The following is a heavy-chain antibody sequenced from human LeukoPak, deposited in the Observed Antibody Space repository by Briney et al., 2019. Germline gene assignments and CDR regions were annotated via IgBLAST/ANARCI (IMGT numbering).Heavy chain of an antibody. CDR2: IYYSGST. V-gene: IGHV4-39*01. Sequence: SETLSLTCTVSGGSISSSSYYWGWIRQPPGKGLEWIGSIYYSGSTYYNPSLKSRVTISVDTSKNQFSLKLSSVTAADTAVYYCARGLLSIRFLEWLGSFDYWGQGTLVTVSS. CDR3: ARGLLSIRFLEWLGSFDY. J-gene: IGHJ4*02. D-gene: IGHD3-3*01. CDR1: GGSISSSSYY.